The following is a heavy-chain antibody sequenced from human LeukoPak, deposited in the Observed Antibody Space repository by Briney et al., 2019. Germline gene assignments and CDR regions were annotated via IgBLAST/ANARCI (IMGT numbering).Heavy chain of an antibody. CDR3: ARDVGSCYGFGCWFDP. D-gene: IGHD2-2*01. V-gene: IGHV4-61*02. Sequence: SETLSLTCTVSGGSISSTSYYWSWIRQPAGKGLEWIGRIYTSGSTDYNPSLESRVTISVDTSKNEFSLKLTSVTAADTAVYYCARDVGSCYGFGCWFDPWGQGTLVTVSS. CDR1: GGSISSTSYY. CDR2: IYTSGST. J-gene: IGHJ5*02.